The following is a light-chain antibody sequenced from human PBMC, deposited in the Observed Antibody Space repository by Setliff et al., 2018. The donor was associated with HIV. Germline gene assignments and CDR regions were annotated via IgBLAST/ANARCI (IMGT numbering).Light chain of an antibody. V-gene: IGLV2-14*03. CDR2: DVC. CDR1: SSDVGGYNY. CDR3: SSYTSTSTLCV. Sequence: QSVLTQPASVSGSPGQSITISCTGTSSDVGGYNYVSWYQQHPGKAPKLRIYDVCKRPSGVSNRFSGSKSGNTASLTISWLQAEDEADYYCSSYTSTSTLCVFGTGTRAPS. J-gene: IGLJ1*01.